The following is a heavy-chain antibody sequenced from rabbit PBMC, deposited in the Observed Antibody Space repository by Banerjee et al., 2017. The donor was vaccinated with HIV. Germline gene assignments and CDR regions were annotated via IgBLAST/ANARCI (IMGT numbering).Heavy chain of an antibody. V-gene: IGHV1S40*01. CDR3: ARDLARGSGWALEL. J-gene: IGHJ6*01. D-gene: IGHD4-1*01. CDR2: IYSSIGTT. CDR1: GFTLSSYY. Sequence: QSLEESGGDLVKPGASLTLTCTASGFTLSSYYMCWVRQAPGKGLEWIACIYSSIGTTYYASWAKGRFTISKTLSTTVTLQMTSLTAADTATYFCARDLARGSGWALELWGPGTLVTVS.